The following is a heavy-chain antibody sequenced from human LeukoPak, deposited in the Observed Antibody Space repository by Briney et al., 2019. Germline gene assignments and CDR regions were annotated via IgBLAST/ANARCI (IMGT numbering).Heavy chain of an antibody. J-gene: IGHJ4*02. CDR1: GFTFSNAW. V-gene: IGHV3-15*01. D-gene: IGHD4-17*01. CDR3: AAVSVDYGDSSFDF. Sequence: PGESLRLSCAASGFTFSNAWMSWVRQAPGKGLEWVGRIKSKTDGGTTDYAEPVKGRFTISRDDSKKTLYLQMNSLKTEDTALYYCAAVSVDYGDSSFDFWGQGTLVTVSS. CDR2: IKSKTDGGTT.